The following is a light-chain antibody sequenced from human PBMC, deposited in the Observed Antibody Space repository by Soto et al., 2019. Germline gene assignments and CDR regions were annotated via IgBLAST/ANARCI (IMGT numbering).Light chain of an antibody. CDR2: DVS. Sequence: QSALTQPASVSGSPGQSITISCTGTSSDVGGYNYVSWYQQHPGKAPKLMIYDVSNRPSGVSNRFSGSKSGNTASLTISGPQAEDGADYYCSSYTSSSIVVFGGGTKLP. CDR1: SSDVGGYNY. J-gene: IGLJ2*01. CDR3: SSYTSSSIVV. V-gene: IGLV2-14*01.